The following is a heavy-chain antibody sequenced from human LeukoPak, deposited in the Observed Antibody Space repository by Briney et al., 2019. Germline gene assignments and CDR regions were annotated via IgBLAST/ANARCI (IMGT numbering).Heavy chain of an antibody. CDR2: IIPIFGTA. D-gene: IGHD6-6*01. CDR1: GGTFSSYA. CDR3: ARDHPPIAARLRQSLVGAFDI. Sequence: GASVKVSCKASGGTFSSYAISWVRQAPGQGLEWMGGIIPIFGTANYAQKFQGRVTITADESTSTAYMELSSLRSEDTAVYYCARDHPPIAARLRQSLVGAFDIWGQGTMVTVSS. V-gene: IGHV1-69*13. J-gene: IGHJ3*02.